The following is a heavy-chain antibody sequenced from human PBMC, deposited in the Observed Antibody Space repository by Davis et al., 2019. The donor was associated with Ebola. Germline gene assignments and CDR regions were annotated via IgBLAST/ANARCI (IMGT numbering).Heavy chain of an antibody. CDR2: ISSSSSYI. V-gene: IGHV3-21*01. CDR3: ARDLGFNWFDP. CDR1: GFTFSSYA. Sequence: GESLKISCAASGFTFSSYAMHWVRQAPGKGLEWVSSISSSSSYIYYADSVKGRFTISRDNAKNSLYLQMNSLRAEDTAVYYCARDLGFNWFDPWGQGTLVTVSS. J-gene: IGHJ5*02.